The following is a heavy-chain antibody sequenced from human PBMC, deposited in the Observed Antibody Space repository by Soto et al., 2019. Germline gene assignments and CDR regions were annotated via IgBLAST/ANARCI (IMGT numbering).Heavy chain of an antibody. V-gene: IGHV3-30-3*01. CDR3: ASGRQNLLERWLAARFDY. J-gene: IGHJ4*02. CDR1: GFTFTSFA. Sequence: QVQLVESGGGVVQPGGSLRLSCAASGFTFTSFAIHWVRQAPGKGLEWVAIISYDGTNKYYAESVKGRFTISRDNSNNTVYLQMNSLRPEDTAVYYCASGRQNLLERWLAARFDYWGQGTLVSVSS. D-gene: IGHD5-12*01. CDR2: ISYDGTNK.